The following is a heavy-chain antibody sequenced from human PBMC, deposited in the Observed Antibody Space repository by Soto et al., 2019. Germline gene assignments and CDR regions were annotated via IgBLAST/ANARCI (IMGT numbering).Heavy chain of an antibody. CDR1: GGSISSSSYY. Sequence: SETLSLTCTVSGGSISSSSYYWGWIRQPPGKGLEWIGSIYYSGSTYYNPSLKSRVTISVDTSKNQFSLKLSSVTAADTAVYYCARHMRGGWYRGVDYWGQGTLVT. CDR2: IYYSGST. D-gene: IGHD6-19*01. CDR3: ARHMRGGWYRGVDY. V-gene: IGHV4-39*01. J-gene: IGHJ4*02.